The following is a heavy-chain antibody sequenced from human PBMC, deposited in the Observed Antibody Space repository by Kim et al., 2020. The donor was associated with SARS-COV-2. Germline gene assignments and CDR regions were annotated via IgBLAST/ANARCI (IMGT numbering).Heavy chain of an antibody. J-gene: IGHJ6*02. CDR1: GYTFTSYD. D-gene: IGHD2-2*01. CDR2: MNPNSGNT. Sequence: ASVKVSCKASGYTFTSYDINWVRQATGQGLEWMGWMNPNSGNTGYAQKFQRRVTMTRNTSISTAYMELSSLRSEDTAVYYCARGVSFRATRRVPAAPCGMDVWGQGTTVTVSS. CDR3: ARGVSFRATRRVPAAPCGMDV. V-gene: IGHV1-8*01.